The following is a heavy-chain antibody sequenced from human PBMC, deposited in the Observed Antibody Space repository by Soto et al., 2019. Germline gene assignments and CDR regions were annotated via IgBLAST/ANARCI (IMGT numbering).Heavy chain of an antibody. CDR1: GGSFSGYY. CDR2: INHSGST. D-gene: IGHD5-12*01. V-gene: IGHV4-34*01. CDR3: ARGGWLRQIFDY. Sequence: PSETLSLTCAVYGGSFSGYYWSWIRQPPGKGLEWIGEINHSGSTNYNPSLKSRVTISVDTSKNQFSLNLYSVTAADTAVYYCARGGWLRQIFDYWGQGTLVT. J-gene: IGHJ4*02.